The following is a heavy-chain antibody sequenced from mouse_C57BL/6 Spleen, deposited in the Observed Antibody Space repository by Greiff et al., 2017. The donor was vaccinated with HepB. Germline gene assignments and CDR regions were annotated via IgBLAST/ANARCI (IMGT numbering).Heavy chain of an antibody. J-gene: IGHJ2*01. Sequence: VQLQQPGAELVQPGASVKVSCKASGYTFTSYWMHWVKQRPGQGLEWIGRIHPSDSDTNYNQKFKGKATLTVDKSSSTAYMQLSSLTSEDSAVYYCATHITTVAYYFDYWGQGTTLTVSS. CDR1: GYTFTSYW. V-gene: IGHV1-74*01. CDR3: ATHITTVAYYFDY. CDR2: IHPSDSDT. D-gene: IGHD1-1*01.